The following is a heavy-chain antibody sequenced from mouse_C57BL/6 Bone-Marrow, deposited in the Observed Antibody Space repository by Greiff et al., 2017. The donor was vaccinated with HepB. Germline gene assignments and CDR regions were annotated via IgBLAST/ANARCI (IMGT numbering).Heavy chain of an antibody. CDR1: GYTFTDYY. CDR2: INPNNGGT. Sequence: EVQLQQSGPELVKPGASVKISCKASGYTFTDYYMNWVKQSHGKSLEWIGDINPNNGGTSYNQKFKGKATLTVDKSSSTAYMELRSLTSEDSAVYYCAEIYYRLPYAMDYWGQGTSVTVSS. D-gene: IGHD2-1*01. V-gene: IGHV1-26*01. J-gene: IGHJ4*01. CDR3: AEIYYRLPYAMDY.